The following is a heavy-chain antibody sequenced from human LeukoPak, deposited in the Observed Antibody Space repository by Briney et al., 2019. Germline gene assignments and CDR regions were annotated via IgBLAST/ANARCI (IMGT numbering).Heavy chain of an antibody. CDR3: ARRRVRGVIIQPADFDY. CDR1: GFTFSSYD. Sequence: GGSLRLSCAASGFTFSSYDMHWVRQATGKGLEWVSAIGTAGDTYYPGSVKGRFTISRENAKNSLYLQMNSPRAGDTAVYYCARRRVRGVIIQPADFDYWGQGTLVTVSS. CDR2: IGTAGDT. V-gene: IGHV3-13*01. D-gene: IGHD3-10*01. J-gene: IGHJ4*02.